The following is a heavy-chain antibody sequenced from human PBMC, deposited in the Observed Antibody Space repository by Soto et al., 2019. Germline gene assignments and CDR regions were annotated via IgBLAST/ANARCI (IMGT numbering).Heavy chain of an antibody. J-gene: IGHJ4*02. CDR3: AREASVLIPAAQPSRFDS. D-gene: IGHD2-2*01. Sequence: GASVKVSCKGFGDSFMKYGINWLRQSPGQGLEWMGWISPYSGYTHSAQKFHGRLTLTTDTAASTAYMELRILRSADTALYYCAREASVLIPAAQPSRFDSWGQGTLVTVSS. CDR2: ISPYSGYT. V-gene: IGHV1-18*01. CDR1: GDSFMKYG.